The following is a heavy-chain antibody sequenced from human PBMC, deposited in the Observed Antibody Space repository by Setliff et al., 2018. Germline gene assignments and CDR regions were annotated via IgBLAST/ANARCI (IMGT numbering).Heavy chain of an antibody. CDR2: IRSKAYGGTT. V-gene: IGHV3-49*04. J-gene: IGHJ4*02. Sequence: GGSLRLSCTASGFTFGDYAMSWVRQAPGKGLEWVGFIRSKAYGGTTEYAASVKGRFTISRDDSKSIAYLQMNSLKTEDTAVYYCAPERVLNWGQGTLVTVSS. CDR3: APERVLN. CDR1: GFTFGDYA.